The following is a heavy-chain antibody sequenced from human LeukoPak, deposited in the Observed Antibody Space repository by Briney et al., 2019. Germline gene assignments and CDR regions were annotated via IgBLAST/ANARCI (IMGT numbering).Heavy chain of an antibody. D-gene: IGHD3-22*01. CDR1: GGSISRGDYY. V-gene: IGHV4-30-4*01. Sequence: SETLSLTCTVSGGSISRGDYYWSWIRQPPGKGLEWIAYMYYSGSTYYNPSLKSRVTMSADTSKNQLSLKLSSVTAADTAVYYCARPYYYDSRIDPWGQGILVTVSS. J-gene: IGHJ5*02. CDR2: MYYSGST. CDR3: ARPYYYDSRIDP.